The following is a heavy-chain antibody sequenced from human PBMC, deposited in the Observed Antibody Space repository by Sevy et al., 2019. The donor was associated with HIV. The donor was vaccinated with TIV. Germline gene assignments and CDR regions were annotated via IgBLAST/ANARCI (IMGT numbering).Heavy chain of an antibody. CDR3: ARDRYDSSGYYFYYSYCYYYYYMDV. V-gene: IGHV3-7*01. CDR2: IKQDGSEK. CDR1: GFTFSSYW. J-gene: IGHJ6*03. Sequence: GGSLRLSCAASGFTFSSYWMSWVRQAPGKGLEWVANIKQDGSEKYYVDSVKGRFTISRDNAKNSLYLQMNGLRAEDTAVYYCARDRYDSSGYYFYYSYCYYYYYMDVWGKGTTVTVSS. D-gene: IGHD3-22*01.